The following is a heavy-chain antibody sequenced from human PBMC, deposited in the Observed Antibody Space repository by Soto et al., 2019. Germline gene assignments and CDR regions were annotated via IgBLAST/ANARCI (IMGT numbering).Heavy chain of an antibody. D-gene: IGHD6-19*01. CDR3: SKYISHWYGPFGYYYLDV. CDR2: ITGLGGGT. Sequence: PGGSLRLSCAASGFTFSNYAVSWVRQAPGKGLEWVSSITGLGGGTYYADSVQGRFIISRDNSKNTLYLQMNSLRPEDTAVYYCSKYISHWYGPFGYYYLDVWGQGTTVTVSS. CDR1: GFTFSNYA. J-gene: IGHJ6*02. V-gene: IGHV3-23*01.